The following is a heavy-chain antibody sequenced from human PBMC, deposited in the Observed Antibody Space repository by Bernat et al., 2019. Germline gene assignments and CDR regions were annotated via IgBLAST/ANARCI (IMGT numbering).Heavy chain of an antibody. CDR3: ARDQVPAAIPDYYYYGMDV. CDR1: GGSISSSSYY. V-gene: IGHV4-39*02. CDR2: IYYSGST. J-gene: IGHJ6*02. D-gene: IGHD2-2*02. Sequence: QLQLQESGPRLVKPSETLSLTCTVSGGSISSSSYYWGWIRQPPGKGLEWIGSIYYSGSTYYNPSLKSRVTISVDTSKNQFSLKLSSVTAADTAVYYCARDQVPAAIPDYYYYGMDVWGQGTTVTVSS.